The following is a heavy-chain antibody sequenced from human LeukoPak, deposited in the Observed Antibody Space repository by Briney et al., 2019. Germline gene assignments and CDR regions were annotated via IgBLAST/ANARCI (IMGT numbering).Heavy chain of an antibody. J-gene: IGHJ5*02. Sequence: GGSLRLSCAASGFTVSSNYMSWVRQAPGKGLEWVSVIYSGGSTYYADSVKGRFTISRDNSKNTLYLQMNSLRAEDTAVYYCARVQYYYDSSGYHNWFDPWGQGTLVTVSS. CDR1: GFTVSSNY. CDR2: IYSGGST. V-gene: IGHV3-53*01. D-gene: IGHD3-22*01. CDR3: ARVQYYYDSSGYHNWFDP.